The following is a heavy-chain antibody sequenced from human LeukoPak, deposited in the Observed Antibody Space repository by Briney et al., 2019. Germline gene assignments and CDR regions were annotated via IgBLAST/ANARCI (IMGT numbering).Heavy chain of an antibody. D-gene: IGHD4-23*01. Sequence: GGSLRLSCAASGFTFSSYAMHWVRQAPGKGLEWVADISYDRSNKYYADSVKGRFTISRDNSKNTLYLQMNSLRAEDTAVYYCARVDGGNSAWGQGTLVSVSS. CDR1: GFTFSSYA. V-gene: IGHV3-30*04. CDR2: ISYDRSNK. J-gene: IGHJ1*01. CDR3: ARVDGGNSA.